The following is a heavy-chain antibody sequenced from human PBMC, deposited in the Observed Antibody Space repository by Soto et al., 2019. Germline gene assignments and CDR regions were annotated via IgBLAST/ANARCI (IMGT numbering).Heavy chain of an antibody. CDR2: FDPDDGET. J-gene: IGHJ5*02. CDR1: GYTLTELP. D-gene: IGHD2-2*02. Sequence: GASVKVSCKVSGYTLTELPMHWVRQAPGKGLEWMGGFDPDDGETIYAQKFQGRVTMTEDTSTDTAYMELSSLRSEDTAVYYCATDLGYCSSTSCYTGGHWFDPWGQGTLVTVSS. V-gene: IGHV1-24*01. CDR3: ATDLGYCSSTSCYTGGHWFDP.